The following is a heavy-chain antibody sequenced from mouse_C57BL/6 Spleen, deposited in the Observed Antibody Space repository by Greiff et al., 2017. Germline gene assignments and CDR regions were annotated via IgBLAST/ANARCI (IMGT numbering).Heavy chain of an antibody. CDR2: IYPGSGNT. J-gene: IGHJ2*01. CDR1: GYTFTDYY. CDR3: ARETTVVYFDY. V-gene: IGHV1-76*01. D-gene: IGHD1-1*01. Sequence: QVQLQQSGAELVRPGASVKLSCKASGYTFTDYYINWVKQRPGQGLEWIARIYPGSGNTYYNEKFKGKATLTAEKSSSTAYMQLSSLTSEDSAVYFCARETTVVYFDYWGQGTTLTVSS.